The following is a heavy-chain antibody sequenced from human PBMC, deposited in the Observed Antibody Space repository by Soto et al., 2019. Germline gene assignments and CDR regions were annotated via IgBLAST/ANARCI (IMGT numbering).Heavy chain of an antibody. CDR1: GFTFGDYA. Sequence: GGSLRLSCTASGFTFGDYAMSWVRQAPGKGLEWVGFIRSKAYGGTTEYAASVKGRFTISRDDSKSIAYLQMNSLKTEDTAVYYGTRESGSSSWYFDYWGQGTLVTVSS. V-gene: IGHV3-49*04. J-gene: IGHJ4*02. CDR3: TRESGSSSWYFDY. CDR2: IRSKAYGGTT. D-gene: IGHD6-13*01.